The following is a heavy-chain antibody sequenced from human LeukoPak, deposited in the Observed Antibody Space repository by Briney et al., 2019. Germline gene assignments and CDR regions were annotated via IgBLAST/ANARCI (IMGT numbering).Heavy chain of an antibody. V-gene: IGHV3-33*01. Sequence: GRSLRPSCAASGFTFSSYGMHWVRQAPGKGLEWVAVIWYDGSNKYYADSVKGRFTISRDNSKNTLYLQMNSLRAEDTAVYYCASTENYYDSRALGYWGQGTLVTVSS. CDR3: ASTENYYDSRALGY. J-gene: IGHJ4*02. CDR1: GFTFSSYG. CDR2: IWYDGSNK. D-gene: IGHD3-22*01.